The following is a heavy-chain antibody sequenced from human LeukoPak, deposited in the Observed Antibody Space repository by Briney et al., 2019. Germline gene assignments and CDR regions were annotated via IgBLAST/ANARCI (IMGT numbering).Heavy chain of an antibody. CDR2: IGAASDT. J-gene: IGHJ3*02. D-gene: IGHD3-9*01. CDR3: ARGVGYDILTGYYPRDDAFYI. Sequence: PGGSLRLSCAASGFTLSSYDMHWVRQATGKGLEWVSAIGAASDTYYPGSVKGRFTISRDTAKNSLYLQMNSLRAGDTAVYHCARGVGYDILTGYYPRDDAFYIWGQGTMVTVSS. CDR1: GFTLSSYD. V-gene: IGHV3-13*01.